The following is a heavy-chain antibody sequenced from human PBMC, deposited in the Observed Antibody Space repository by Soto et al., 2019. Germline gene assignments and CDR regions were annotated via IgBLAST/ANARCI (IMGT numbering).Heavy chain of an antibody. V-gene: IGHV1-8*01. Sequence: QVQLVQSGAEVKKPGASVKVSCKASGYTFTSYDINWVRQATGQGLEWMGWMNPNSGNTGYAQKFLGTVTMTRNTAISTAYMERSSLRSEDTAVYYWARAGFRSSWYLSYWGQGTLVTVSA. CDR1: GYTFTSYD. J-gene: IGHJ4*02. CDR3: ARAGFRSSWYLSY. D-gene: IGHD6-13*01. CDR2: MNPNSGNT.